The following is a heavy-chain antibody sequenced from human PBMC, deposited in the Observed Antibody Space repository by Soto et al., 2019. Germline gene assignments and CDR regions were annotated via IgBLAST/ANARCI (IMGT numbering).Heavy chain of an antibody. D-gene: IGHD3-3*01. CDR3: AQDRRFTSYYMDV. CDR2: ISYDGSNK. Sequence: QVQLVESGGGVVQPGRSLGLSCAASGFTFSNYGMHWVRQAPGKGLEWVTVISYDGSNKDYADSVKGRFTISRDNSKNTMYMLLNSMRAEDTAVYYCAQDRRFTSYYMDVWGKGTTVTVSS. CDR1: GFTFSNYG. J-gene: IGHJ6*03. V-gene: IGHV3-30*18.